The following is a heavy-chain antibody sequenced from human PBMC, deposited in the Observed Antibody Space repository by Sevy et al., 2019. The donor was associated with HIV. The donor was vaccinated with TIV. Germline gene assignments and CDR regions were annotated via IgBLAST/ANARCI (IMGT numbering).Heavy chain of an antibody. J-gene: IGHJ6*02. CDR3: ARQSMVMEVYGMDV. CDR1: GGSISSSSYY. D-gene: IGHD5-18*01. V-gene: IGHV4-39*01. CDR2: IYYSGST. Sequence: SENLSLTCTVSGGSISSSSYYWGWIRQPPGNGLEWIGSIYYSGSTYYNPSLKSRVTISVDTSKNQFSLKLSSVTAADTAVYYCARQSMVMEVYGMDVWGQGTPVTVSS.